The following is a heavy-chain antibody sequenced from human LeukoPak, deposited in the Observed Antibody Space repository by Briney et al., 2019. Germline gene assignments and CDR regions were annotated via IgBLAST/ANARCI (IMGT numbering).Heavy chain of an antibody. CDR1: GGSIRSSSYY. CDR3: ARLKAGRPTPFDY. Sequence: PSETLSLTCTVSGGSIRSSSYYWGWIRQPPGKGLEWIGSIYYSGTTDYNPSLKSRVTISVDTSKNQFSLKLSSVTAADTAVYYCARLKAGRPTPFDYWGQGTLVTVSS. CDR2: IYYSGTT. J-gene: IGHJ4*02. V-gene: IGHV4-39*07.